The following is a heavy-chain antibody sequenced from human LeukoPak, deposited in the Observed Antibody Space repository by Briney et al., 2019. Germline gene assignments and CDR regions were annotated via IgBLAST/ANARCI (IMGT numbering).Heavy chain of an antibody. CDR2: IYYSGST. CDR1: GGSISSSNW. Sequence: SETLSLTCAVSGGSISSSNWWSWVRQPPGKGLEWIGSIYYSGSTYYNPSLKSRVTISVDTSKNQFSLKLSSVTAADTAVYYCARTADYYGSGTFDPWGQGTLVTVSS. V-gene: IGHV4-4*02. CDR3: ARTADYYGSGTFDP. D-gene: IGHD3-10*01. J-gene: IGHJ5*02.